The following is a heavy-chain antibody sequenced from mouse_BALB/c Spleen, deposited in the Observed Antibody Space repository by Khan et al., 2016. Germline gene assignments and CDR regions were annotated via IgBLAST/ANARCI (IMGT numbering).Heavy chain of an antibody. J-gene: IGHJ2*01. CDR2: INYSGST. D-gene: IGHD1-1*01. CDR1: GYSITSDYA. Sequence: EVQLQESGPGLVKPSQSLSLTCTVTGYSITSDYAWNWIRQFPGIKLEWMGYINYSGSTSYNPSLKSRISITRDTSKNQLFLQLNSVTTEDTATYYCARDYYGSSYFDYWGQGTTLTVSS. V-gene: IGHV3-2*02. CDR3: ARDYYGSSYFDY.